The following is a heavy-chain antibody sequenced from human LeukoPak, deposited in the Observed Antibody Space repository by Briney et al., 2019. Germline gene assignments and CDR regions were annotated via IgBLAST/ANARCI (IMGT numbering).Heavy chain of an antibody. CDR2: IYYSGST. D-gene: IGHD3-10*01. V-gene: IGHV4-39*01. J-gene: IGHJ3*02. CDR3: ARRARGALRSAFDI. Sequence: PSETLSLTCTVSGGSISSSYYYWGWIRQPPGKGLEWIGSIYYSGSTYYNPSLKSRVTISVDTSKNQFSLKLSSVTAADTAVYYCARRARGALRSAFDIWGQGTMVTVSS. CDR1: GGSISSSYYY.